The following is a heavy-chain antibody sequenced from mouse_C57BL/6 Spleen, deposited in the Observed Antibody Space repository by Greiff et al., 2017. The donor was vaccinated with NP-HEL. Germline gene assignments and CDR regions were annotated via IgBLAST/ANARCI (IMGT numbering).Heavy chain of an antibody. Sequence: DVMLVESGGGLVKPGGSLKLSCAASGFTFSDYGMHWVRQAPEKGLEWVAYISSGSSTIYYADTVKGRFTISRDNAKNTLFLQMTSLRSEDTAMYYCAAVVAHYYAMDYWGQGTSVTVSS. V-gene: IGHV5-17*01. J-gene: IGHJ4*01. CDR3: AAVVAHYYAMDY. D-gene: IGHD1-1*01. CDR1: GFTFSDYG. CDR2: ISSGSSTI.